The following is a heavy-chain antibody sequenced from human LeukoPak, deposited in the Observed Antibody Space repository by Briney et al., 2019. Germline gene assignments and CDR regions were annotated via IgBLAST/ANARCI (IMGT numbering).Heavy chain of an antibody. CDR2: ISSSSSYI. D-gene: IGHD5-12*01. J-gene: IGHJ4*02. V-gene: IGHV3-21*01. CDR3: ARFGGQYSGYGRFIDY. CDR1: GFTFSSYS. Sequence: GGSLRLSCAASGFTFSSYSMNWVRQAPGKGPEWVSSISSSSSYIYYADSVKGRFTISRDNAKNSLYLQMNSLRAEDTAVYYCARFGGQYSGYGRFIDYWGQGTLVTVSS.